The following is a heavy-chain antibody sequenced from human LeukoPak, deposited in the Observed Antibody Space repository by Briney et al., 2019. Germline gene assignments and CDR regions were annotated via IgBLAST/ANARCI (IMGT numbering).Heavy chain of an antibody. D-gene: IGHD6-6*01. V-gene: IGHV1-69*04. CDR3: AREYSSSLLGNWFDP. CDR1: GGTFSSYA. J-gene: IGHJ5*02. Sequence: SVKVSCKASGGTFSSYAITWVRQAPGQGLEWMGRIIPMLGIANYAQKFQGRVTITADKSTSTAYMELSSLRSDDTAVYYCAREYSSSLLGNWFDPWGQGTLVTVSS. CDR2: IIPMLGIA.